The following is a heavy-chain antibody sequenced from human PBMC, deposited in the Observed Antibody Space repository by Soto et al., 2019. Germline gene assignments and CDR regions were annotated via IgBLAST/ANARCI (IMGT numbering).Heavy chain of an antibody. D-gene: IGHD2-2*02. V-gene: IGHV1-69*01. J-gene: IGHJ6*02. CDR2: IIPIFGTA. CDR1: GGTFSSYA. Sequence: QVQLVQSGAEVKKPGSSVKVSCKASGGTFSSYAISWVRQAPGQGLEWMGGIIPIFGTANYAQKFQGRDTSTADDSTSTAYMELSGLRSEDTDVYYCERSNKVPATIEYCIDVWGQGTTVTVSS. CDR3: ERSNKVPATIEYCIDV.